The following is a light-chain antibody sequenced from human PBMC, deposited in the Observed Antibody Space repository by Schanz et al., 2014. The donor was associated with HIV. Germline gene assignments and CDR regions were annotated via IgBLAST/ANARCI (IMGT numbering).Light chain of an antibody. J-gene: IGKJ2*01. V-gene: IGKV2-28*01. CDR2: LGS. Sequence: VMTQSPLSLPVTPGQPASISCRSSQSLLHSTGYNYLSWYLQKPGQSPQLLIYLGSNRASGVPDRFSGSGSGTDFTLTISSLQPEDFATYYCQQSYSTPHTFGQGTKLEIK. CDR1: QSLLHSTGYNY. CDR3: QQSYSTPHT.